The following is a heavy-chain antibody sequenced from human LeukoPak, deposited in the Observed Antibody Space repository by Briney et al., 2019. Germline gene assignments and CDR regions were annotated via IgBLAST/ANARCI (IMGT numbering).Heavy chain of an antibody. Sequence: GGSRRLSCAASGFTFSSDAMSWVRQAPGKWLEWDSAISGSGGSTYYADSVKGRFTTSRDNSKNTLYLQMNSLRAEDTAVYYCAKDREYSSGWYNNWFDPWGQGTLVTVSS. CDR3: AKDREYSSGWYNNWFDP. J-gene: IGHJ5*02. CDR2: ISGSGGST. D-gene: IGHD6-19*01. CDR1: GFTFSSDA. V-gene: IGHV3-23*01.